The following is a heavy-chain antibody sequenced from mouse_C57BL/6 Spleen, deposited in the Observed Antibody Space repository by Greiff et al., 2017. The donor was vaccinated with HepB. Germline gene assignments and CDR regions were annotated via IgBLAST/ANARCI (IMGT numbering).Heavy chain of an antibody. D-gene: IGHD1-1*01. CDR2: IWWDDDK. V-gene: IGHV8-8*01. Sequence: QVTLKECGPGILQPSQTLSLTCSFSGFSLSTFGMGVGWIRQPSGKGLEWLAHIWWDDDKYYNPALKSRLTISKDTSKNQVFLKIANVDTADTATYYCARPITTVVATESYAMDYWGQGTSVTVSS. J-gene: IGHJ4*01. CDR3: ARPITTVVATESYAMDY. CDR1: GFSLSTFGMG.